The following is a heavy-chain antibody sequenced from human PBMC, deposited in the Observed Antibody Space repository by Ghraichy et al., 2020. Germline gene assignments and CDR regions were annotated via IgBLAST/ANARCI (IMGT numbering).Heavy chain of an antibody. CDR3: ASLRDIVVVPAATFDY. CDR2: IIPIFGTA. V-gene: IGHV1-69*13. J-gene: IGHJ4*02. Sequence: SVKVSCKASGGTFSSYAISWVRQAPGQGLEWMGGIIPIFGTANYAQKFQGRVTITADESTSTAYMELSSLRSEDTAVYYCASLRDIVVVPAATFDYWGQGTLVTVSS. CDR1: GGTFSSYA. D-gene: IGHD2-2*01.